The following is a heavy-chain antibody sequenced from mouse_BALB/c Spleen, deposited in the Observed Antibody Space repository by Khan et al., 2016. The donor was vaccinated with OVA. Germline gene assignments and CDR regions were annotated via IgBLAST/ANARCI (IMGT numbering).Heavy chain of an antibody. Sequence: QVQLKQSGAEVMKPGASVKISCKATGYTFSSYWIEWVKQRPGHGLEWIGEILPGSGSTNYNEKFKGKATFTADTSSNTAYMQLSRLTSEDSAVYYCARTTYYFDYWGQGTTLTVAS. CDR3: ARTTYYFDY. CDR2: ILPGSGST. V-gene: IGHV1-9*01. CDR1: GYTFSSYW. J-gene: IGHJ2*01.